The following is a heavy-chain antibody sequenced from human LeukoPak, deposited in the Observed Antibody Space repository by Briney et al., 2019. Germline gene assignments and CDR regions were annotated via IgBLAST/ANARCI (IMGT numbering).Heavy chain of an antibody. V-gene: IGHV1-8*01. J-gene: IGHJ4*02. CDR3: ATDYTDYSLDY. CDR2: MNPNSGNT. Sequence: ASVKVSCKASGYTFTNYDINWVRQATGQGLEWMGWMNPNSGNTGYAQKFQGRVTMTRNTSISTAYMELSSLRDEDTAVYYCATDYTDYSLDYWGQGTLVTVSS. D-gene: IGHD4-11*01. CDR1: GYTFTNYD.